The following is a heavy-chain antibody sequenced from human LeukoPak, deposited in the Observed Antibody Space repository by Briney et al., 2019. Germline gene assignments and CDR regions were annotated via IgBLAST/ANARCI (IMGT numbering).Heavy chain of an antibody. CDR2: ISAYNGNT. Sequence: ASVKVSCKASGYTFTSYGISWVRQAPGQGLEWMGWISAYNGNTNYAQKLQGRVTMTTDTSTSTAYMELRSLRSDDTAVYYCARVSRFGEVYYYMDVWGKGTTVTISS. J-gene: IGHJ6*03. CDR1: GYTFTSYG. D-gene: IGHD3-10*01. V-gene: IGHV1-18*01. CDR3: ARVSRFGEVYYYMDV.